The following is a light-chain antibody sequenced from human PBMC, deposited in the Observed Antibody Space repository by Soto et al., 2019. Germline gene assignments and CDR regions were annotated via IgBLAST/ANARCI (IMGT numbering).Light chain of an antibody. CDR1: QSVSSSY. CDR2: GAS. J-gene: IGKJ1*01. V-gene: IGKV3-20*01. CDR3: QRYGSSTPTT. Sequence: EIVLTQSPGTLSLSPGERATLSCRASQSVSSSYLAWYQQKPGQAPRLLIYGASSRATGIPDRFSGSGSGTDLTLTISRMEPEDFALYYCQRYGSSTPTTFGQGTKVEIK.